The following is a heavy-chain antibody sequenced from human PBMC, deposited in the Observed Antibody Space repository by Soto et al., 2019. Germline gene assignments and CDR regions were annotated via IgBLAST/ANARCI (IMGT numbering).Heavy chain of an antibody. Sequence: GSLRLSCSASGFSVNNNYMTWVRQAPGRRPEWVAVIYTRGTTHYADFATGRFTFSRDNSKNTLYLQMDSLRPEDTAVYYCAKLWGYYFESWGPGTLVTVSS. D-gene: IGHD2-21*01. J-gene: IGHJ4*02. V-gene: IGHV3-53*01. CDR1: GFSVNNNY. CDR3: AKLWGYYFES. CDR2: IYTRGTT.